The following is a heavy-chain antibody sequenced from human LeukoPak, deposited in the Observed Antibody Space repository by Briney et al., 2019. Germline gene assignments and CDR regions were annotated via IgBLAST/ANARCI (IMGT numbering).Heavy chain of an antibody. D-gene: IGHD3-22*01. CDR3: SRGLVGYYHDSSTYPDS. J-gene: IGHJ4*02. CDR2: INGDGSIT. CDR1: GFTFSSYW. Sequence: GGSLRLSCEASGFTFSSYWMHWVRHAPGKGLVWVSRINGDGSITTYADSVKGRFTISRDNAKNMLYLQLDSLTAEDTAVYYCSRGLVGYYHDSSTYPDSWGQGTLVTVSS. V-gene: IGHV3-74*01.